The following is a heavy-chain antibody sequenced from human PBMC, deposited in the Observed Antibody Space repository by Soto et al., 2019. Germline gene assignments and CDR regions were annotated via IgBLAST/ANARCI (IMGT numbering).Heavy chain of an antibody. D-gene: IGHD3-22*01. V-gene: IGHV4-59*01. CDR2: IYYSGST. Sequence: QVQLQESGPGLVKPSETLSLTCTVSGGSISSYYWSWIRQPPGKGLEWIGYIYYSGSTNYNPSLKSRVTISVDTSKNQFSLKLSSVTAADTAVYDCARGSDYDSSGYYVGGGSCSFDPWGQGTLVTVSS. J-gene: IGHJ5*02. CDR1: GGSISSYY. CDR3: ARGSDYDSSGYYVGGGSCSFDP.